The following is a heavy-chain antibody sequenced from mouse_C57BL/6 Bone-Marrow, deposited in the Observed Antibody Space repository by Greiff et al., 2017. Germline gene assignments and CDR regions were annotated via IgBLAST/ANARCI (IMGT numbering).Heavy chain of an antibody. J-gene: IGHJ1*03. V-gene: IGHV7-1*01. Sequence: EVHLVESGGGLVQSGRSLRLSCATSGFTFSDFYMEWVRQAPGKGLEWISASRNKANDYTTEYSASVKGRFIVSRDTSQSILYLQMNALRAEDTAIYYGARGYYYGSSPYWYFDVWGTGTTGTVAS. CDR1: GFTFSDFY. D-gene: IGHD1-1*01. CDR2: SRNKANDYTT. CDR3: ARGYYYGSSPYWYFDV.